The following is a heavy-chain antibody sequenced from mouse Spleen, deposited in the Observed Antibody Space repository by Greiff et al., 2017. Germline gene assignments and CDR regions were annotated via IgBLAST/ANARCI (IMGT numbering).Heavy chain of an antibody. D-gene: IGHD2-13*01. V-gene: IGHV1-64*01. Sequence: VQLQQPGAELVKPGASVKLSCKASGYTFTSYWMHWVKQRPGQGLEWIGMIHPNSGSTNYNEKFKSKATLTVDKSSSTAYMQLSSLTSEDSAVYYCAREGRDGDHAMDYWGQGTSVTVSS. CDR3: AREGRDGDHAMDY. CDR1: GYTFTSYW. CDR2: IHPNSGST. J-gene: IGHJ4*01.